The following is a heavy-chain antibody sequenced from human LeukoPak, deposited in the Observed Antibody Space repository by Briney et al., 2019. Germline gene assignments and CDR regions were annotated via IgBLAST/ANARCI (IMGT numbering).Heavy chain of an antibody. CDR3: AKLGSEWLSFDY. Sequence: SGGSLRLSCAASGFTFSSYAMSWVRQAPGKGLEWVSAISGSGGSTYYADSVKGRFTISRDNSKNTLYLQMNSLRAEDTAVYYCAKLGSEWLSFDYWGQGTLVTVSS. CDR2: ISGSGGST. J-gene: IGHJ4*02. V-gene: IGHV3-23*01. CDR1: GFTFSSYA. D-gene: IGHD3-3*01.